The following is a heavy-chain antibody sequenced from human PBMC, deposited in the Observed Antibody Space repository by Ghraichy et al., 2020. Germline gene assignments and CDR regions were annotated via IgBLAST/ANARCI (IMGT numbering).Heavy chain of an antibody. J-gene: IGHJ4*02. V-gene: IGHV3-23*01. CDR3: GKWLKGGYYVVDY. Sequence: GGSLRLSCEASGFTFGSYAMAWVRQAPGKGLEWVSAASATGGATYYAYSVEGRFTISRDNSKNTLYMQMNSLRVEDTAVYYCGKWLKGGYYVVDYWGPGTLVTVST. D-gene: IGHD3-3*01. CDR2: ASATGGAT. CDR1: GFTFGSYA.